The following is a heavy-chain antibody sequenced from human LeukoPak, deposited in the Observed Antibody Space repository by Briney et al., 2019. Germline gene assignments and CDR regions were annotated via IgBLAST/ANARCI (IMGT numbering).Heavy chain of an antibody. J-gene: IGHJ3*01. Sequence: GESLEIYCKGSGYIFTSYWIGWVRQMPGKDVEWMGIIYPGDSEARYSPSFRRQVTISADKSINTAYLQWSSLKASDTAMYYCARCKAVAGTINAFDFWGQGTMVTVSS. CDR2: IYPGDSEA. D-gene: IGHD6-19*01. V-gene: IGHV5-51*01. CDR1: GYIFTSYW. CDR3: ARCKAVAGTINAFDF.